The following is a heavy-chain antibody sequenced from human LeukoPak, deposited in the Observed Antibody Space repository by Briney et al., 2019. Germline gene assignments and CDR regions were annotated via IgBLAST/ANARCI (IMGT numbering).Heavy chain of an antibody. D-gene: IGHD3-22*01. CDR1: GYSISSGCY. J-gene: IGHJ4*02. V-gene: IGHV4-38-2*02. Sequence: SSETLSLTCTVSGYSISSGCYWGWIRQPPGKGLEWIGSIYHSGSTYYNPSLKSRVTISVDTSKNQFSLKLSSVTAADTAVYYCARGGGSVDSSGYYYDFDYWGQGTLVTVSS. CDR3: ARGGGSVDSSGYYYDFDY. CDR2: IYHSGST.